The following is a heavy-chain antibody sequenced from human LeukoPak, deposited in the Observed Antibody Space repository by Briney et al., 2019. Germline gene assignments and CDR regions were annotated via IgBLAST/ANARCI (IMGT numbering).Heavy chain of an antibody. J-gene: IGHJ3*02. CDR1: GFTFSSYA. CDR2: ISGSGGST. D-gene: IGHD3-3*01. Sequence: PGGSLRLSCAASGFTFSSYAMSWVRQAPGKGLEWVSTISGSGGSTYYADSVKGRFTISRDNSKNTLYLQMNSLRAEDTAVYYCWAYDFWSLRDAFDIWGQGTMVTVSS. CDR3: WAYDFWSLRDAFDI. V-gene: IGHV3-23*01.